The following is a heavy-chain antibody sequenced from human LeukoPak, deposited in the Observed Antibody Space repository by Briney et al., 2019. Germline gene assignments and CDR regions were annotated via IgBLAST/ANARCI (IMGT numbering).Heavy chain of an antibody. V-gene: IGHV1-8*01. CDR3: ARVKYWGGRYYFDY. Sequence: GASVKVSCKASGYTFTSYDINWVRQATGQGLEWMGWMNPNSGITGYAQKFQGRVTMTRNTSISTAYMELNSLRSEDTAVYYCARVKYWGGRYYFDYWGQGTLVTVSS. D-gene: IGHD3-10*01. CDR2: MNPNSGIT. CDR1: GYTFTSYD. J-gene: IGHJ4*02.